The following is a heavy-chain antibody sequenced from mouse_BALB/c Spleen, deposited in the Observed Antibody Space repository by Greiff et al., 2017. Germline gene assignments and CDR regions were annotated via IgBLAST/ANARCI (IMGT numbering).Heavy chain of an antibody. D-gene: IGHD2-3*01. J-gene: IGHJ1*01. V-gene: IGHV7-3*02. CDR2: IRNKANGYTT. CDR3: ARDDGYYGYWYFDV. CDR1: GFTFTDYY. Sequence: EVNLLESGGGLVQPGGSLRLSCATSGFTFTDYYMSWVRQPPGKALEWLGFIRNKANGYTTEYSASVKGRFTISRDNSQSILYLQMNTLRAEDSATYYWARDDGYYGYWYFDVWGAGTTVTVSS.